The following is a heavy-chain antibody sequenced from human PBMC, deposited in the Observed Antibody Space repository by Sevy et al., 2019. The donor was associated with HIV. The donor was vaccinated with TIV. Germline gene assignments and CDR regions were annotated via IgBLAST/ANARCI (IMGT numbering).Heavy chain of an antibody. D-gene: IGHD3-22*01. V-gene: IGHV3-21*01. CDR1: GFTFSIYT. CDR3: ASGSLDSTGYPFDY. Sequence: GGSLRLSCAASGFTFSIYTMNWVRQAPGKGLEWVSSISSSSTYIYYADSVRGRFTISRDNAKNSLYLQMHSLRAEDNAVYYCASGSLDSTGYPFDYWGQGTLVTVSS. CDR2: ISSSSTYI. J-gene: IGHJ4*02.